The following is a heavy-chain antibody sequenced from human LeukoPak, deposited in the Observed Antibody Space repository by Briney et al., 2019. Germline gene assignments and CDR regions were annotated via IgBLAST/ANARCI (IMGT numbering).Heavy chain of an antibody. CDR2: ITGSGGST. D-gene: IGHD2-15*01. J-gene: IGHJ1*01. Sequence: GGSLRLSCADSGFTFSSFAMYWVRQAPGKGLEWVSAITGSGGSTYCADSVKGRFTISRDNSKNTLYLQMNSLRAEDTAVYYCAKTPCSGGSCFYLHFQHWGQGTLVTVSS. CDR1: GFTFSSFA. V-gene: IGHV3-23*01. CDR3: AKTPCSGGSCFYLHFQH.